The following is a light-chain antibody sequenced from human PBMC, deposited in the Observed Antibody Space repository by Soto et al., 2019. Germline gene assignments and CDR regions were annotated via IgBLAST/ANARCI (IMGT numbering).Light chain of an antibody. V-gene: IGKV1-39*01. CDR1: QNQHRI. CDR2: AAS. Sequence: PITDYPCSRSPFAEETVTIYCRASQNQHRILKWYSPRTGGAPKLLIYAASNLQSGVPSRFSGGGSGADFSLTISKLQPEDFATYFCQQTYSIPCSFCAGSKVDVK. J-gene: IGKJ4*01. CDR3: QQTYSIPCS.